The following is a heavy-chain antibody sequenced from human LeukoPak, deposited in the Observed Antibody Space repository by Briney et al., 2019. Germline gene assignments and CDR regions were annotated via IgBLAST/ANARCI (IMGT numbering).Heavy chain of an antibody. CDR1: GYSFTSYW. D-gene: IGHD6-6*01. CDR2: TYPCDSDT. CDR3: ARTRPYSSSSVDAFDI. V-gene: IGHV5-51*01. J-gene: IGHJ3*02. Sequence: GESLKISCKGSGYSFTSYWIGWVRQMPGKGLEWMGITYPCDSDTRYSPSFQGQVTISADKSISTAYLQWSSLKASDTAMYYCARTRPYSSSSVDAFDIWGQGTMVTVSS.